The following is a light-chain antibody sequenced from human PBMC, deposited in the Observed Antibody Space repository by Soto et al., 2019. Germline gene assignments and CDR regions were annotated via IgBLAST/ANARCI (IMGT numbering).Light chain of an antibody. CDR3: QQYNNWPQT. V-gene: IGKV3-15*01. J-gene: IGKJ1*01. CDR2: GAS. Sequence: LTQSPATLSLDPGGRATLSCTVSQSVSSSYLAWYQQNRGQAPRVLSYGASTRATGIPARFSGSGSGTEFTLTISGLKSEDFEVYYCQQYNNWPQTFGQGTKVDIK. CDR1: QSVSSSY.